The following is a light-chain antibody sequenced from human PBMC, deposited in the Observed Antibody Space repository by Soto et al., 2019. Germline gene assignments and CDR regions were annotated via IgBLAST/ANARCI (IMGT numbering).Light chain of an antibody. CDR2: DAS. V-gene: IGKV1-39*01. CDR1: QSIRNW. CDR3: QQSYSTPPT. J-gene: IGKJ1*01. Sequence: IQMTQSPSTLSASEGDRVTITCRASQSIRNWMAWYQQKSGKAPKLLIHDASKLESGVPSRFSGSGSGTDFTLTISSLQPEDFATYYCQQSYSTPPTFGQGTKVDIK.